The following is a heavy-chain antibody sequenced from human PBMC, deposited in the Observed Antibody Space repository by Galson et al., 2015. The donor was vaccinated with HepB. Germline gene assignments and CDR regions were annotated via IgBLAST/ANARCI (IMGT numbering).Heavy chain of an antibody. J-gene: IGHJ4*02. Sequence: ETLSLTCTVSGGSISSSRYYWGWIRQPPGKGLEWIGSIYYSGSTYYNPSLKSRVTISVDTSKNQFSLKLSSVTAADTAVYYCARQARRDIVVVPAASPDYWGQGTLVTVSS. CDR1: GGSISSSRYY. D-gene: IGHD2-2*01. V-gene: IGHV4-39*01. CDR2: IYYSGST. CDR3: ARQARRDIVVVPAASPDY.